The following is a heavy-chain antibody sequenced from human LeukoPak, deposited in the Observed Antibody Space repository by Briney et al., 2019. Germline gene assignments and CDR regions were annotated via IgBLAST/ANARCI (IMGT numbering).Heavy chain of an antibody. CDR3: AREEYSNFRVDY. CDR1: GGSISSGGYY. D-gene: IGHD4-11*01. J-gene: IGHJ4*02. V-gene: IGHV4-30-2*01. CDR2: IYHSGST. Sequence: SETLSLTCTVSGGSISSGGYYWSWIRQPPGKGLEWIGYIYHSGSTYYNPSLKSRVTISVDRSKNQFSLKLSSVTAADTAVYYCAREEYSNFRVDYWGQGTLVTVSS.